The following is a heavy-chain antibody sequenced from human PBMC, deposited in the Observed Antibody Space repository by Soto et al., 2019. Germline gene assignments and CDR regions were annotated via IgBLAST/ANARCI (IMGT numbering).Heavy chain of an antibody. Sequence: PGGSLRLSCAASGFTFSSYGMHWVRQAPGKGLEWVAVIWYDGSNKYYADSVKGRFTISRDNSKNTLYLQMNSLRAEDTAVYYCARDQRMTTVTAHYYYYMDVWCKETTVTVSS. CDR3: ARDQRMTTVTAHYYYYMDV. V-gene: IGHV3-33*01. CDR1: GFTFSSYG. J-gene: IGHJ6*03. CDR2: IWYDGSNK. D-gene: IGHD4-4*01.